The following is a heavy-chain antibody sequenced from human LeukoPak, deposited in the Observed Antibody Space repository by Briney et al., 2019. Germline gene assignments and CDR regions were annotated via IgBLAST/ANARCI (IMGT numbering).Heavy chain of an antibody. CDR1: GFTFSNHF. V-gene: IGHV3-64D*06. J-gene: IGHJ4*02. CDR3: VKDLTGTWSFDY. CDR2: IGPNGAST. Sequence: GGSLRLSCSTSGFTFSNHFMHWVRQAPGKGLEYVSSIGPNGASTLYADSVKGRFTISRDNSKNALYLRLTSLRLEDTALYYCVKDLTGTWSFDYWGQGTLVTVSS. D-gene: IGHD3-9*01.